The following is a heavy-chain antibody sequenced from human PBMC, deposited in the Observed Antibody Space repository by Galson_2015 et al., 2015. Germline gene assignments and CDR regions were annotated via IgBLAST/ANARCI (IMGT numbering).Heavy chain of an antibody. CDR1: GGSISSRSC. CDR3: ARTADYGDPYWYFDL. J-gene: IGHJ2*01. D-gene: IGHD4-17*01. Sequence: TLSLTCAVSGGSISSRSCWNWVRQPPGRGLEWIGQIHHSGSTNYNPSLKGRVTISVDKSKNQFTLKLSSVTAADTALYFCARTADYGDPYWYFDLWGRGILVTVSS. CDR2: IHHSGST. V-gene: IGHV4-4*01.